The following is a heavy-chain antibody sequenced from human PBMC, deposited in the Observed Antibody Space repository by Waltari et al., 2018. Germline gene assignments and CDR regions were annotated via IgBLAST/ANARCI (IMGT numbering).Heavy chain of an antibody. Sequence: EVQLVESGGGLVQPGGSLRLSCAASGFTFSSYAMSWVRQAPGKGLEWVSAISGRGGSTYYADSVKGRFTISRDNSKNTLYLQMNSLRAEDTAVYYCAKVPPNFQYSSSWLDYWGQGTLVTVSS. CDR2: ISGRGGST. CDR1: GFTFSSYA. J-gene: IGHJ4*02. V-gene: IGHV3-23*04. D-gene: IGHD6-13*01. CDR3: AKVPPNFQYSSSWLDY.